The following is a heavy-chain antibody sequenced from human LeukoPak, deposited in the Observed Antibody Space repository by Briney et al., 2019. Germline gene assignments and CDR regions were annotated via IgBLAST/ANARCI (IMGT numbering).Heavy chain of an antibody. D-gene: IGHD5-24*01. V-gene: IGHV4-38-2*02. Sequence: PSETLSLTCTVSGYSISSGYYWGWIRQPPGKGLEWIGSIYHSGRTFYNPSLKSRVTISVDTSKNQFSLKLSSVTAADTAVYYCASGRDGYNDYYYYYMDVWGKGTTVTISS. CDR3: ASGRDGYNDYYYYYMDV. J-gene: IGHJ6*03. CDR1: GYSISSGYY. CDR2: IYHSGRT.